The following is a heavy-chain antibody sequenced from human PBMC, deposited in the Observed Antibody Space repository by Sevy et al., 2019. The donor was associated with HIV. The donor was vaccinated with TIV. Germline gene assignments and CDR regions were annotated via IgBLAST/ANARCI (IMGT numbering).Heavy chain of an antibody. D-gene: IGHD6-19*01. V-gene: IGHV3-74*01. CDR3: TRGRSGTCGWFDP. J-gene: IGHJ5*02. CDR2: LNGDGSSA. CDR1: GFTFSSHW. Sequence: GGSLRLSCAASGFTFSSHWMHWVRQAPGKGLVWVSRLNGDGSSAGYADFVKGRFTISRDNGKNTVYLQISSLTADDTAVYYCTRGRSGTCGWFDPWGQGTLVTVSS.